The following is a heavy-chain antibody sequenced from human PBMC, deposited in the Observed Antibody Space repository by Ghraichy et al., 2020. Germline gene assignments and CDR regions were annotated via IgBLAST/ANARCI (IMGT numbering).Heavy chain of an antibody. V-gene: IGHV3-48*02. D-gene: IGHD6-13*01. CDR1: GFTFSSYS. CDR3: ARDRPEGAASGTFDY. J-gene: IGHJ4*02. Sequence: GGSLRLSCAASGFTFSSYSMNWVRQAPGKGLEWVSYISSSSSTIYYADSVKDRFTISRDNAKNSLYLQMNSLRDEDTAVYYCARDRPEGAASGTFDYWGQGTLVTVSS. CDR2: ISSSSSTI.